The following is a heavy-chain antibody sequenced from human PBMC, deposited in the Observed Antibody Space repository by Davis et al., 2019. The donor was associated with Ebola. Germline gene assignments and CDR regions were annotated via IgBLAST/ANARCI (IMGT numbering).Heavy chain of an antibody. J-gene: IGHJ5*02. D-gene: IGHD6-19*01. Sequence: SVKVSCKASGGTFSSYAISWVRQAPGQGLEWMGGIIPIFGTANYAQKFQGRVTITADESTSTAYMELSSLRSEDTAVYYCARDGGGGWYVRRYNWFDPWGQGTLVTVSS. CDR1: GGTFSSYA. CDR2: IIPIFGTA. V-gene: IGHV1-69*13. CDR3: ARDGGGGWYVRRYNWFDP.